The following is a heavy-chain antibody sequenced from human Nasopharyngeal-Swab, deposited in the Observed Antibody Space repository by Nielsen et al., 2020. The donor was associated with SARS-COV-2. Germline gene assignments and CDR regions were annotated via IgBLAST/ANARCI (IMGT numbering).Heavy chain of an antibody. Sequence: ASVKVSCKVSGYTLTELSMHWVRQAPGKGLEWMGGFDPEDGETIYAQKFQGRVTMTEDTYTDTACMELSSLRSEDTAVYYCATALTIFGADHYYYYYGMDVWGQGTTVTVSS. D-gene: IGHD3-3*01. J-gene: IGHJ6*02. CDR2: FDPEDGET. CDR3: ATALTIFGADHYYYYYGMDV. CDR1: GYTLTELS. V-gene: IGHV1-24*01.